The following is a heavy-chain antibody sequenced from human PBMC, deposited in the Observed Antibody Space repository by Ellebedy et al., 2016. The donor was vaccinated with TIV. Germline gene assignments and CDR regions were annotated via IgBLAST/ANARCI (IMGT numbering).Heavy chain of an antibody. Sequence: GESLKISXAASGFTFSSYGMHWVRQAPGKGLEWVAVISYDGSNKYYADPVKGRFTISRDNSKNTLYLQMNSLRAEDTAVYYCARWECSSTSCPFDYWGQGTLVTVSS. D-gene: IGHD2-2*01. V-gene: IGHV3-30*03. CDR1: GFTFSSYG. CDR2: ISYDGSNK. J-gene: IGHJ4*02. CDR3: ARWECSSTSCPFDY.